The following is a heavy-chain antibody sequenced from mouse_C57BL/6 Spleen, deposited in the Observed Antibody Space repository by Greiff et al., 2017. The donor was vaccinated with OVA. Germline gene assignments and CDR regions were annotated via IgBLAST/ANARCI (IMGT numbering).Heavy chain of an antibody. Sequence: EVQLQQSGPELVKPGASVKISCKASGYTFTDYYMNWVKQSHGKSLEWIGDINPNNGGTSYNQKFKGKATLTVDKSSSTAYMELRSLTSEDSAVYYCAREGKRDYAMDYWGQGTSVTVSS. V-gene: IGHV1-26*01. CDR1: GYTFTDYY. CDR2: INPNNGGT. CDR3: AREGKRDYAMDY. J-gene: IGHJ4*01. D-gene: IGHD2-1*01.